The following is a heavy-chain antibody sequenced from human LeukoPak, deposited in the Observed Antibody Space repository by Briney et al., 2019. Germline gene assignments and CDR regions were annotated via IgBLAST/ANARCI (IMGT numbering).Heavy chain of an antibody. CDR3: VREGGSGWYSGWFDP. J-gene: IGHJ5*02. D-gene: IGHD6-19*01. CDR2: IKKDGSEK. CDR1: VFTFSSYW. V-gene: IGHV3-7*01. Sequence: GGSLRLSCAASVFTFSSYWMSWVRQAPGKGLERVANIKKDGSEKKYEDSVKGRFTISRDNADNSLYLQMSSLRAEDTALYYCVREGGSGWYSGWFDPWGQGTLVTVSS.